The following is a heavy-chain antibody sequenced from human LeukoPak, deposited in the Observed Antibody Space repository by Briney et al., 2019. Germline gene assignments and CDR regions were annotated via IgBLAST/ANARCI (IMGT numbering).Heavy chain of an antibody. Sequence: SETLSLTCAVYGGSFSGYYWSWIRQPPGKGLEWIGEINHSGSTNYNPSLKSRVTISVDTSKNQFSLKLRSVTAAGTAVYYCAGPNVASGYYFDYWGQGTLVTVSS. CDR3: AGPNVASGYYFDY. CDR1: GGSFSGYY. CDR2: INHSGST. V-gene: IGHV4-34*01. D-gene: IGHD1-1*01. J-gene: IGHJ4*02.